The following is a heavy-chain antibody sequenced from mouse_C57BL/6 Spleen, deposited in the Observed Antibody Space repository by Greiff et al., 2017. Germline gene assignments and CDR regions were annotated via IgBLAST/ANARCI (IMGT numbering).Heavy chain of an antibody. CDR2: IRNKANGYTT. V-gene: IGHV7-3*01. D-gene: IGHD1-1*01. CDR1: GFTFTDYY. CDR3: ARPYYGSSYGAMDY. J-gene: IGHJ4*01. Sequence: EVKLMESGGGLVQPGGSLSLSCAASGFTFTDYYMSWVRQPPGKALEWLGFIRNKANGYTTEYSASVKGRFTISRDNSQSILYLQMNALRAEDSATYYCARPYYGSSYGAMDYWGQGTSVTVSS.